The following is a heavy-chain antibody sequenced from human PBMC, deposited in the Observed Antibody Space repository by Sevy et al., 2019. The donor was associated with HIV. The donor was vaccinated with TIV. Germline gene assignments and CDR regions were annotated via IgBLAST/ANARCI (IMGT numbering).Heavy chain of an antibody. D-gene: IGHD6-13*01. CDR3: TRWKAAQSIFDY. CDR1: GFTFGDYC. Sequence: GGSLRLSCTASGFTFGDYCMSWVRQAPGKGLEWVAFLKSDVYGGTVDHAATVRGRFVISRDDSKTIDYLQMNDLKTEVTGVYYCTRWKAAQSIFDYWGQGALVTVSS. CDR2: LKSDVYGGTV. V-gene: IGHV3-49*04. J-gene: IGHJ4*02.